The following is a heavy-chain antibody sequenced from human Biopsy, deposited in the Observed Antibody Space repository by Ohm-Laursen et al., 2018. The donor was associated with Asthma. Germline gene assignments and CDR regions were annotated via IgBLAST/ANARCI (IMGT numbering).Heavy chain of an antibody. V-gene: IGHV4-34*01. CDR1: GGSLTGHY. Sequence: PSETLSLTCTVYGGSLTGHYWNWIRQPPGKGLEWIGEIDQSGYTNYNPSLKSRVTISPDTSKNQFHLNLSSVTAADTAVYFCARAAITGIRGWFDPWGQGTQVTVSS. CDR2: IDQSGYT. J-gene: IGHJ5*02. CDR3: ARAAITGIRGWFDP. D-gene: IGHD1-20*01.